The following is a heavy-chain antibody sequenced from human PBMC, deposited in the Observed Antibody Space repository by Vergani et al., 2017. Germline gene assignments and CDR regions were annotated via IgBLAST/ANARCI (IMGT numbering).Heavy chain of an antibody. J-gene: IGHJ4*02. CDR1: GFTFSSYG. D-gene: IGHD6-6*01. CDR3: AKDPLYSSSSFEDYYIDY. V-gene: IGHV3-30*18. Sequence: QVQLVESGGGVVQPGRSLRLSCAASGFTFSSYGMHWVRQAPGKGLEWVAVISYDGSNKYYADSVKGRFTISRDSSKNTLYLQMNSLRAEDTAVYYCAKDPLYSSSSFEDYYIDYWGQGTLVTVSS. CDR2: ISYDGSNK.